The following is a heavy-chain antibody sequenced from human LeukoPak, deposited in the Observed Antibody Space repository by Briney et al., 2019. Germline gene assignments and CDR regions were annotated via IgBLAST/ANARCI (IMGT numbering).Heavy chain of an antibody. CDR2: INHSGST. J-gene: IGHJ4*02. D-gene: IGHD3-22*01. CDR3: ARKDDSSGYPFDY. Sequence: PSETLSLTCAVYGGSFSGYYWSWIRQPPGKGLEWIGEINHSGSTSYNPSLKSRVTISVDTSKNQFSLKLSSVTAADTAVYYCARKDDSSGYPFDYWGQGTLVTVSS. CDR1: GGSFSGYY. V-gene: IGHV4-34*01.